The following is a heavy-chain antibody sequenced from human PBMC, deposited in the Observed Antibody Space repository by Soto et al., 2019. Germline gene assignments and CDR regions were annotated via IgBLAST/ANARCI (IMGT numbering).Heavy chain of an antibody. CDR2: ISYDGSNK. CDR3: AKAYITIVRVDYFDN. CDR1: GFTFSSYG. Sequence: QVQLVESGGGVVQPGRSLRLSCAASGFTFSSYGMHWVRQAPGKGLEWMAVISYDGSNKYYADSVQGRFTISRDNSKNTLDLQMDRLRAEDTAVYYCAKAYITIVRVDYFDNWGQGILVTVSS. J-gene: IGHJ4*02. V-gene: IGHV3-30*18. D-gene: IGHD3-10*01.